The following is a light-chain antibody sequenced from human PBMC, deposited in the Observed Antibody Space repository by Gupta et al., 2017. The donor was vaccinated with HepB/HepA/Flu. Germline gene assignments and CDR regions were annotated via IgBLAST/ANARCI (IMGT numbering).Light chain of an antibody. CDR2: DAS. CDR1: QDISNY. V-gene: IGKV1-33*01. J-gene: IGKJ4*01. Sequence: DIQMTQSPSSLSASVGDRVTITCQASQDISNYLNWYQQKPGKAPKLLIYDASNLETGVPSRFSGSGSGKDFTLTISSLQAEDVATYYCQHAENLPCTFGRGTKVEIK. CDR3: QHAENLPCT.